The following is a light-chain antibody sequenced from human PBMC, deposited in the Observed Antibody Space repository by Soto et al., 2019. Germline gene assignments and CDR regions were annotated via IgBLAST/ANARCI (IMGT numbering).Light chain of an antibody. CDR1: SSIIGAGYD. CDR3: QSYDSSLSGWV. V-gene: IGLV1-40*01. Sequence: QPVLTQPPSVSGAPGQRVTISCTGSSSIIGAGYDVHWCQQLPGTAPQLLSYGNSNRPSGVPDRFSGSKSGTSASLAITGLQAEDEADYYCQSYDSSLSGWVFGGGTNLTVL. J-gene: IGLJ3*02. CDR2: GNS.